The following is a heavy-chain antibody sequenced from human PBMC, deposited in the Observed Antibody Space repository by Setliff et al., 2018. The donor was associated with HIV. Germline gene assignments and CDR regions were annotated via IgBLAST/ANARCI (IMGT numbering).Heavy chain of an antibody. CDR3: ARGLSFYDPGGFDY. CDR1: GGSISSYY. CDR2: IYYSGTT. V-gene: IGHV4-59*08. J-gene: IGHJ4*02. D-gene: IGHD3-22*01. Sequence: PSETLSLTCSVSGGSISSYYWSWIRQPPGKGLEWIGDIYYSGTTNYNPSLQSRVTISVDTSKNQFSLKLSSVTAADTAVYYCARGLSFYDPGGFDYWGQGTLVTVSS.